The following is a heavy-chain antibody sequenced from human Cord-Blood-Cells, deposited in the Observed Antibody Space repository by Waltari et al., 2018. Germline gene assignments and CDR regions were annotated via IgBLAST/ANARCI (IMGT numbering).Heavy chain of an antibody. CDR2: IIPILGIA. CDR3: ARATWGWGHNWFDP. Sequence: QVQLVQSGAEVKKPGSSVKVSCKASGGTFSSYAISWVRQAPGQGLEWMGRIIPILGIANYAQKFQGRVTITADKSTSTAYMELSSLRSEDMAVYYCARATWGWGHNWFDPWGQGTLVTVSS. J-gene: IGHJ5*02. D-gene: IGHD7-27*01. CDR1: GGTFSSYA. V-gene: IGHV1-69*09.